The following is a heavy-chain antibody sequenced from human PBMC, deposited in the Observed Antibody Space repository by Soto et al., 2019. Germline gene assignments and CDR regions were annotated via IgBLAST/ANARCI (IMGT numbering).Heavy chain of an antibody. CDR3: AIDVASQGRGEFDY. CDR1: DXNFXYDW. Sequence: EVQVVESGGGLAKPGESLTLSCAASDXNFXYDWMNWVRQTPGKGLEWVGRIRTGGATDFAAPVKGRFTISRDDSGTTAYLHMTGLKTEDTGVYYCAIDVASQGRGEFDYWGQGTLIRVSS. D-gene: IGHD2-21*01. J-gene: IGHJ4*02. V-gene: IGHV3-15*07. CDR2: IRTGGAT.